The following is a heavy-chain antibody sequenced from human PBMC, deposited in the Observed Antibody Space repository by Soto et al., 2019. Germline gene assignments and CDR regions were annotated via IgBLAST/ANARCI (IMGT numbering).Heavy chain of an antibody. CDR1: GGSISSSSYY. J-gene: IGHJ5*02. V-gene: IGHV4-39*01. Sequence: QLQLQESGPGLVKPSETLSLTCTVSGGSISSSSYYWGWIRQPPGKGLEWIGSIYYSGSTYYNPSLKSRVTISVDTSKNQFSLKLSSVTAADTAVYYGARHLLWFGEPETKNNWFDPWGQGTLVTVSS. CDR3: ARHLLWFGEPETKNNWFDP. D-gene: IGHD3-10*01. CDR2: IYYSGST.